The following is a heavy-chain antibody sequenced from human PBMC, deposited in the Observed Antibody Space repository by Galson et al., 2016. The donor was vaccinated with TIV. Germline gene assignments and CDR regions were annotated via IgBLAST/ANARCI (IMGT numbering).Heavy chain of an antibody. J-gene: IGHJ4*02. CDR2: INAMFGTT. V-gene: IGHV1-69*06. CDR1: GVTFSNYA. D-gene: IGHD3-22*01. Sequence: SVKVSCKASGVTFSNYAINWVRQAPGQGLEWMGGINAMFGTTEYAQKFQGRVTIKADKSTSPVYMDLSRLRSEDTVFYYCASALGYHYDRSGYYGWGQGSLSSSPQ. CDR3: ASALGYHYDRSGYYG.